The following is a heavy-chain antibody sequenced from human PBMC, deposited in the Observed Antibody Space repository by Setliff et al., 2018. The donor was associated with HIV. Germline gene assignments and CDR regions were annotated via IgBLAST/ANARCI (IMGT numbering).Heavy chain of an antibody. V-gene: IGHV1-18*01. J-gene: IGHJ3*01. Sequence: ASVKVSCKVSGYTLTEVSIHWVRQAPGQGLEWMGWISASNLNITYAQNFRGRVTMTFDTSTSTAYMELRSLRSDDTAMYYCARDDNYNFQNGYRAGAFDLWGQGTMVTVSS. D-gene: IGHD3-3*01. CDR3: ARDDNYNFQNGYRAGAFDL. CDR1: GYTLTEVS. CDR2: ISASNLNI.